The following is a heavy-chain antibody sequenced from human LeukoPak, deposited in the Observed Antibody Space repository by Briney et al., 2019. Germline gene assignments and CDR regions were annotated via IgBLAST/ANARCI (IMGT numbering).Heavy chain of an antibody. CDR2: ITGSGSNT. J-gene: IGHJ4*02. CDR3: AKALDTYGYMRFDF. Sequence: GGSLRLSCAASGSTLSTYEMNWVRQAPGKGLEWVSAITGSGSNTYYADSLKGRFTISRDESKNTMYLQMNSLRAEDTALYYCAKALDTYGYMRFDFWGQGTLVTVSS. CDR1: GSTLSTYE. D-gene: IGHD5-18*01. V-gene: IGHV3-23*01.